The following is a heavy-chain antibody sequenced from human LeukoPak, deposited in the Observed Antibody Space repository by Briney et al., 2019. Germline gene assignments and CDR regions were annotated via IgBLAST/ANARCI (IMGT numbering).Heavy chain of an antibody. CDR3: ARGQYSSSPVFDF. Sequence: SGTLSLTCAVYGWSFSGYYWSWIRRPPGKGLEWIEEIDHSASTKYNPSLKSRVTISEDTSKHQFSLKLSSVTAADTAVYYCARGQYSSSPVFDFWGQGTLVTVSS. CDR1: GWSFSGYY. V-gene: IGHV4-34*01. D-gene: IGHD6-6*01. CDR2: IDHSAST. J-gene: IGHJ4*02.